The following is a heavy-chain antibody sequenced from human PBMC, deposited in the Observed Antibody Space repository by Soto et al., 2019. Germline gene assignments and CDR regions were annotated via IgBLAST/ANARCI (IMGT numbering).Heavy chain of an antibody. CDR2: ISHTGTT. J-gene: IGHJ4*02. D-gene: IGHD2-2*01. CDR3: ARVISSRDKYFDY. CDR1: GDSISGSQW. V-gene: IGHV4-4*02. Sequence: SETLSLTCAVSGDSISGSQWWSWVRLPPGKGLEWIGEISHTGTTNYNPSLKSRVTMSVDKPKNQFSLNLTSVTAADTAVYYCARVISSRDKYFDYWGQGTVVTVSS.